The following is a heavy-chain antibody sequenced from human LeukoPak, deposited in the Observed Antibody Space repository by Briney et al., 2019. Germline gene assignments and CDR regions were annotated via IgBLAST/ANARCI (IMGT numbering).Heavy chain of an antibody. CDR3: ARGKYCSGGSCYEYWFDP. D-gene: IGHD2-15*01. Sequence: PGGSLRLSCAASGFTFSSYWMHWVRHAPGKGLVWVSRINSDGSSTNYADSVKGRFTISRDNAKNTLYLQMNSLRADDTAVYYCARGKYCSGGSCYEYWFDPWGQGTLVTVSS. CDR2: INSDGSST. J-gene: IGHJ5*02. V-gene: IGHV3-74*01. CDR1: GFTFSSYW.